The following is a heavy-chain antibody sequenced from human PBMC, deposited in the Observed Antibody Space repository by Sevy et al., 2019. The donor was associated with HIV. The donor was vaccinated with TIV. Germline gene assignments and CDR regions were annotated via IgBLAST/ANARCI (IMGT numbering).Heavy chain of an antibody. D-gene: IGHD3-22*01. Sequence: ASVKVSCKVSGYRLSQLSMHWVRQAPGKGLEWMGSFVPEDDETIYAQNFQGRVAMTEDTSTDTAYMELSTLRSEDTAVYYCATTKDYYESSGSPFDYWGQGTLVTVSS. J-gene: IGHJ4*02. V-gene: IGHV1-24*01. CDR1: GYRLSQLS. CDR2: FVPEDDET. CDR3: ATTKDYYESSGSPFDY.